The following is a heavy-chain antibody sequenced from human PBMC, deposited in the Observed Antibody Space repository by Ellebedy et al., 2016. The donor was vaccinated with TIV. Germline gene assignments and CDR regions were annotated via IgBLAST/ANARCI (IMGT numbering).Heavy chain of an antibody. J-gene: IGHJ4*02. V-gene: IGHV3-33*01. CDR2: IWYDGSNK. D-gene: IGHD6-19*01. Sequence: GGSLRLXXAASGFTFTNYGMHWVRQAPGKGLEWVAVIWYDGSNKYYADSVKGRFTISRDNSKNTLYLQMNSLRAEDTAVYYCARDRIAVAAPDSNYFDYWGQGTLVTVSS. CDR1: GFTFTNYG. CDR3: ARDRIAVAAPDSNYFDY.